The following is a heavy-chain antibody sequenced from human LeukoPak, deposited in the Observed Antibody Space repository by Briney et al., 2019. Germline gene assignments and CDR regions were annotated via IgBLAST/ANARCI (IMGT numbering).Heavy chain of an antibody. D-gene: IGHD3-10*01. V-gene: IGHV4-59*01. Sequence: PSETLSLTCTVSGGSISSYYWSWIRQPPGKGLEWIGYIYYSGGTNYNPSLKSRVTISVDTSKNQFSLKLSSVTAADTAVYYCARGNYYGAPLEFDYWGQGTLVTVSS. CDR3: ARGNYYGAPLEFDY. CDR2: IYYSGGT. J-gene: IGHJ4*02. CDR1: GGSISSYY.